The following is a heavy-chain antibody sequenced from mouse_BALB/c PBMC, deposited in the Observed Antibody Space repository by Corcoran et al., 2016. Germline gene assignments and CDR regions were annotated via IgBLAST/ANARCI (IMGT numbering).Heavy chain of an antibody. Sequence: EVQLQQSGAELVKPGASVKLSCTASGFNIKDTYMHWVKQRPEQGLEWIVRIDPANGNTKYDPKFQGKATITADTCSNTAYLQLSSLTSEDTAVYYCAMITTFAYWGQGTLVTVSA. J-gene: IGHJ3*01. D-gene: IGHD2-4*01. V-gene: IGHV14-3*02. CDR3: AMITTFAY. CDR2: IDPANGNT. CDR1: GFNIKDTY.